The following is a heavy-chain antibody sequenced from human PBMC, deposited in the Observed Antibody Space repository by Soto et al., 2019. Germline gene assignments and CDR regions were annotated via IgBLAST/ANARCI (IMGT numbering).Heavy chain of an antibody. CDR1: GGTFSSYA. Sequence: ASVKVSCKASGGTFSSYAISWVRQAPGQGLEWMGGIIPIFGTANYAQKFQGRVTITADESTSTAYMELSSLRSEDTAVYYCARRRYYYDSSGYLDFDYWGQGTRVTVSS. J-gene: IGHJ4*02. CDR2: IIPIFGTA. D-gene: IGHD3-22*01. V-gene: IGHV1-69*13. CDR3: ARRRYYYDSSGYLDFDY.